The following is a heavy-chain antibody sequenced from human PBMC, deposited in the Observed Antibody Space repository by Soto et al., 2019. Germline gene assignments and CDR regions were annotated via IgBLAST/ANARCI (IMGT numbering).Heavy chain of an antibody. Sequence: VASVKVSCKASGYTFTGYYMHWVRQAPGQGLERMGWINPNSGGTNYAQKFQGWVTMTRDTSIGTAYMELSRLRSDDTAVYYCASFLLWYFDILAGYYKFYSGIDVWGQGTTVTVSS. CDR1: GYTFTGYY. V-gene: IGHV1-2*04. J-gene: IGHJ6*02. CDR3: ASFLLWYFDILAGYYKFYSGIDV. CDR2: INPNSGGT. D-gene: IGHD3-9*01.